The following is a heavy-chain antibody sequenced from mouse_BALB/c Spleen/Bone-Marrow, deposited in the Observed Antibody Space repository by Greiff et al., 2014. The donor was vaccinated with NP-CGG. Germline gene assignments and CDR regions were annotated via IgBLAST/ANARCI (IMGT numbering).Heavy chain of an antibody. CDR2: INPGSGGT. CDR3: ARRDGNYAWFAY. CDR1: GYAFTNYL. J-gene: IGHJ3*01. V-gene: IGHV1-54*03. D-gene: IGHD2-1*01. Sequence: VKLMESGAELVRPGTSVKVSCKASGYAFTNYLIEWVKQRPGQGLEWIGVINPGSGGTNYNEKLKGKATLTADKSSSTAYMQLSSLTSDDSAVYFCARRDGNYAWFAYWGQGTLVTVSA.